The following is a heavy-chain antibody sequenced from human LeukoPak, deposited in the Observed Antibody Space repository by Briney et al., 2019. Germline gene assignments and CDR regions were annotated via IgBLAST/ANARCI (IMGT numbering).Heavy chain of an antibody. D-gene: IGHD3-10*01. CDR3: ASSRAGTWSYFDY. CDR1: GGSFSGYY. J-gene: IGHJ4*02. Sequence: SETLSLTCAVYGGSFSGYYWSWIRQPPGKGLEWIGEINHSGSTNYNPSLKSRVTISVDTSKNQFSLKLSSVTAADTAVYCCASSRAGTWSYFDYWGQGTLVTVSS. V-gene: IGHV4-34*01. CDR2: INHSGST.